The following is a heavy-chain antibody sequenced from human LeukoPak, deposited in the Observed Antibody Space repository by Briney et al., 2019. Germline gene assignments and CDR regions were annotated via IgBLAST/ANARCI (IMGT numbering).Heavy chain of an antibody. J-gene: IGHJ3*02. V-gene: IGHV4-59*12. CDR3: ARDRDLGYCSGGSCWAFDI. Sequence: NPSETLSLTCTVSGDSISSYYWSWIRQPPGKGLEWIGYIYNSGSTYYNPSLKSRVTISVDTSKNQFSLKLSSVTAADTAVYYCARDRDLGYCSGGSCWAFDIWGQGTMVTVSS. D-gene: IGHD2-15*01. CDR2: IYNSGST. CDR1: GDSISSYY.